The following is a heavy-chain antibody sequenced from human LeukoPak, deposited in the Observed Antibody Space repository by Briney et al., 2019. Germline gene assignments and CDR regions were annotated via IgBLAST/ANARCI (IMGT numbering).Heavy chain of an antibody. CDR3: ARHIGDYYDSLFFDY. CDR2: IYYSGST. J-gene: IGHJ4*02. CDR1: GGSISSGDYY. Sequence: SETLSLTCTVSGGSISSGDYYWSWTRQPPGKGLEWIGYIYYSGSTYYNPSLKSRVTISVDTSKNQFSLKLSSVTAADTAVYYCARHIGDYYDSLFFDYWGQGTLVTVSS. V-gene: IGHV4-30-4*01. D-gene: IGHD3-22*01.